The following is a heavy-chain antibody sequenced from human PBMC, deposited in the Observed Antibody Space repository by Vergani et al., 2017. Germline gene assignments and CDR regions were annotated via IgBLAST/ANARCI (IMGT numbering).Heavy chain of an antibody. CDR2: INHSGSS. CDR1: GGSFSGYY. J-gene: IGHJ6*02. D-gene: IGHD4-17*01. V-gene: IGHV4-34*01. CDR3: ERVEADYAGYYYGMDV. Sequence: QVQLQQWGAGLLKPSETLSLTCAVYGGSFSGYYWSWIRQAPGKGLEWVGEINHSGSSNYNPSLKSRVTISVDTSKNQFSLKLSLVTAADTAVYYCERVEADYAGYYYGMDVWGQGTTVTVSS.